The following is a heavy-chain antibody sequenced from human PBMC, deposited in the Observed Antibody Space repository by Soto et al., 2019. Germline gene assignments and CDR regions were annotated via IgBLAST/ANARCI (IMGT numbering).Heavy chain of an antibody. CDR3: ARTRYFDFPNYYYGMDV. CDR2: INHSGST. D-gene: IGHD3-9*01. CDR1: GGSFSGYY. J-gene: IGHJ6*02. V-gene: IGHV4-34*01. Sequence: SETLSLTCAVYGGSFSGYYWSWIRQPPGKGLEWIGEINHSGSTNYNPSLKSRVTISVDTSKNQFSLKLSSVTAADTAVYYCARTRYFDFPNYYYGMDVWGQGTTVTVSS.